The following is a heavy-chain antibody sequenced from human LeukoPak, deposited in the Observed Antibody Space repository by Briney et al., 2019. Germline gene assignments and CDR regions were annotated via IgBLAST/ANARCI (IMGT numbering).Heavy chain of an antibody. CDR2: ITWDGGTT. V-gene: IGHV3-43*01. CDR1: GFTFHDYA. Sequence: EGSLRLSCAASGFTFHDYAMHWVRQAPGKGLEWVSLITWDGGTTYNADSVKGRCTISRDNIKYSLYLQMNSLRTEDTALYYCARSTAMVTWGSFDIWGQGTLVTVSS. J-gene: IGHJ3*02. D-gene: IGHD5-18*01. CDR3: ARSTAMVTWGSFDI.